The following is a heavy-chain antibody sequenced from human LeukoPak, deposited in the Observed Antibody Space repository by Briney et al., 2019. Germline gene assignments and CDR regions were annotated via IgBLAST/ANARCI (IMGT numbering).Heavy chain of an antibody. D-gene: IGHD3-22*01. CDR2: IKPIFGTA. V-gene: IGHV1-69*13. CDR3: ARTSYYDTWGRAFDI. CDR1: GGTFSNYA. Sequence: GASVKVSCKASGGTFSNYAFSWVRQAAGRGLEWTGGIKPIFGTANYAQRFHGRVTITADESTSTAYMELSSLRSEDTAVYYCARTSYYDTWGRAFDIWGQGTMVTVSS. J-gene: IGHJ3*02.